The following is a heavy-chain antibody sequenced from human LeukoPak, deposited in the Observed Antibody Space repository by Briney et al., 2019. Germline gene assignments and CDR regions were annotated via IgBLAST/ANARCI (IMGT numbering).Heavy chain of an antibody. J-gene: IGHJ5*02. CDR2: INPSGGST. V-gene: IGHV1-46*01. Sequence: ASVKVSCKAPGYIFTSYFMHWVRQAPGQGLGWMGLINPSGGSTRYAQKFQGRVTMTRDMSTSTVYMELSSLRSEDTAVYYCARALPHRRLMDTTMEQHWFDPWGQGTLVTVSS. CDR1: GYIFTSYF. D-gene: IGHD5-18*01. CDR3: ARALPHRRLMDTTMEQHWFDP.